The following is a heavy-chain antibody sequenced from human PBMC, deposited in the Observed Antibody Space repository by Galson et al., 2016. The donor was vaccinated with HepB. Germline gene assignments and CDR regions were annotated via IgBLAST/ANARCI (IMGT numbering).Heavy chain of an antibody. D-gene: IGHD5-18*01. CDR1: GVSISSGGHS. CDR3: ARADNYGCGLVDA. CDR2: IYGNGGT. Sequence: TLSLTCDVSGVSISSGGHSWSWIRQPQGKGLEWIGYIYGNGGTKYSPSLRGRVTISIDMSKNQISLNVTSVTATDTAVYYCARADNYGCGLVDAWGQGTLVTVSS. J-gene: IGHJ5*02. V-gene: IGHV4-30-2*01.